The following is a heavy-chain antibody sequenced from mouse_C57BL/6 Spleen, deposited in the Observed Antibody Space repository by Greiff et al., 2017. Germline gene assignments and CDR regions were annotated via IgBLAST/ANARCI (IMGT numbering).Heavy chain of an antibody. CDR1: GYTFTSYG. Sequence: VKLQESGAELARPGASVKLSCKASGYTFTSYGISWVKQRTGQGLEWIGEIYPRSGNTYYNEKFKGKATLTADKSSSTAYMELRSLTSEDSAVYFCAWPDGYYFDYWGQGTTLTVSS. J-gene: IGHJ2*01. V-gene: IGHV1-81*01. D-gene: IGHD2-3*01. CDR2: IYPRSGNT. CDR3: AWPDGYYFDY.